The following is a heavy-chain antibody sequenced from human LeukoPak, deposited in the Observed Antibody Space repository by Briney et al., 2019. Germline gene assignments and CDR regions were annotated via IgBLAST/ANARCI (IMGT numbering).Heavy chain of an antibody. J-gene: IGHJ6*03. CDR1: GFTFSSYE. Sequence: GGSPRLSCAASGFTFSSYEVNWVRQAPGKGLEWVAILSYDGSNKYYTDSVKGRFTISRDNSKNTLFLQMNSLRVEDTAVYYCAKHPGDFTGIVNYYYMDVWGKGTTVTVSS. D-gene: IGHD1-26*01. V-gene: IGHV3-30*18. CDR3: AKHPGDFTGIVNYYYMDV. CDR2: LSYDGSNK.